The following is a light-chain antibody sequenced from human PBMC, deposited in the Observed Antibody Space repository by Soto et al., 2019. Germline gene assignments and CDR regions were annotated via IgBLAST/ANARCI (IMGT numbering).Light chain of an antibody. CDR3: CSYAGSYTLV. CDR2: DVN. V-gene: IGLV2-11*01. J-gene: IGLJ2*01. CDR1: SSYVGGYHY. Sequence: QSALTQPRSVSGSPGQSVTLSCTGTSSYVGGYHYVSWYQHHPGKAPKIIIYDVNKRPSGVPDRFSGSKSGNTASLTISGLQTEDEADYYCCSYAGSYTLVFGGGTKVTVL.